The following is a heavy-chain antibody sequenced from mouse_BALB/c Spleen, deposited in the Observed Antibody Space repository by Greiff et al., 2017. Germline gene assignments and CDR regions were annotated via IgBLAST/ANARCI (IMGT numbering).Heavy chain of an antibody. D-gene: IGHD3-2*01. J-gene: IGHJ3*01. V-gene: IGHV14-3*02. CDR2: IDPANGNT. CDR1: GFNIKDTY. Sequence: VQLKESGAELVKPGASVKLSCTASGFNIKDTYMHWVKQRPEQGLEWIGRIDPANGNTKYDPKFQGKATITADTSSNTAYLQLSSLTSEDTAVYYCARDSSGYGFAYWGQGTLVTVSA. CDR3: ARDSSGYGFAY.